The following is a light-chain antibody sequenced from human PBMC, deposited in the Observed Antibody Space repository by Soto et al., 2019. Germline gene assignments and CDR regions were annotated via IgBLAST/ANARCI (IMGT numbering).Light chain of an antibody. Sequence: DIEMTQSPSSLSASVGDRVTITCRASQSISTYLNWYQQKGWKAPKLLIHGASGLQSGVPLRFSGSGSGTDFTLTISSLQPEDFATYYCQQGYSTLLSFGGGTTVELK. J-gene: IGKJ4*01. V-gene: IGKV1-39*01. CDR3: QQGYSTLLS. CDR1: QSISTY. CDR2: GAS.